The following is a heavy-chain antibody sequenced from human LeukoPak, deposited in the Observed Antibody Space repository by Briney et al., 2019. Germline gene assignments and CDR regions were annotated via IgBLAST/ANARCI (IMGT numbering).Heavy chain of an antibody. D-gene: IGHD4-17*01. CDR2: INPNSGGT. J-gene: IGHJ4*02. CDR3: ARTTYGDYEVELDY. CDR1: GYTFTGYY. Sequence: ASVKVSCKASGYTFTGYYMHWVRRAPGQGLEWMGWINPNSGGTNYAQKFQGRVTMTRDTSISTAYMELSRLRSDDTAVYYCARTTYGDYEVELDYWGQGTLVTVSS. V-gene: IGHV1-2*02.